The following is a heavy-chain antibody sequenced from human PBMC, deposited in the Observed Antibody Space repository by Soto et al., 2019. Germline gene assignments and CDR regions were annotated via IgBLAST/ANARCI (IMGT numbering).Heavy chain of an antibody. D-gene: IGHD3-22*01. V-gene: IGHV5-10-1*01. CDR3: ARQIYDSDTGPNFQYYFDS. J-gene: IGHJ4*02. CDR1: GYSFASYW. CDR2: IDPSDSQT. Sequence: GESLKISCKGSGYSFASYWITWVRQKPGKGLEWMGRIDPSDSQTYYSPSFRGHVTISVTKSITTVFLQWSSLRASDTAMYYCARQIYDSDTGPNFQYYFDSWGQGTPVTVSS.